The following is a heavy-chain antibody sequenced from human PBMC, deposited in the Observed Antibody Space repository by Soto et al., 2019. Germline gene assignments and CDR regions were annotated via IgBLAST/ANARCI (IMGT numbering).Heavy chain of an antibody. CDR2: LSGGSSYI. V-gene: IGHV3-21*01. Sequence: PGGSLRLSCAASGFTFSTYSMNWVRQAPGRGLEWVSCLSGGSSYIYYADSVKGRITISRDNAKNSRYLQMNSLRAEDTAVYYCERGDGRGCDFDYWCQGSLVTVSA. J-gene: IGHJ4*01. CDR3: ERGDGRGCDFDY. D-gene: IGHD5-12*01. CDR1: GFTFSTYS.